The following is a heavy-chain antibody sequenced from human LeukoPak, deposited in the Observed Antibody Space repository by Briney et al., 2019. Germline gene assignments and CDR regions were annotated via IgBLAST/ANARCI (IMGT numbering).Heavy chain of an antibody. Sequence: SETLSLTCTVSGGSISSGGSYWSWIRQPAGKGLEWIGRIYTSGSNYAPSLKSRVTMSLDTSKNQFSLKLSSVTAADTAVYYCAKRRDLVGRSGDAFDIWGPGTMVTVSS. CDR3: AKRRDLVGRSGDAFDI. CDR1: GGSISSGGSY. V-gene: IGHV4-61*02. J-gene: IGHJ3*02. CDR2: IYTSGS. D-gene: IGHD1-26*01.